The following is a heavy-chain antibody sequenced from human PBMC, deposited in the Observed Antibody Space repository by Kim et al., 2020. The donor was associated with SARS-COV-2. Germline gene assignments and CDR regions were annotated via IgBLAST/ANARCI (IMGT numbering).Heavy chain of an antibody. CDR3: AKAPYYYGSPGFDP. J-gene: IGHJ5*02. Sequence: ADSVKGRFTISRDNSKNTLYLQMNSLRAEDTAVYYCAKAPYYYGSPGFDPWGQGTLVTVSS. V-gene: IGHV3-23*01. D-gene: IGHD3-10*01.